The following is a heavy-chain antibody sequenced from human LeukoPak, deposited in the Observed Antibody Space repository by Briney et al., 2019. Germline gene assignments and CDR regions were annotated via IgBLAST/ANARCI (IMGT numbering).Heavy chain of an antibody. CDR3: ARDLDYDSSGLDY. J-gene: IGHJ4*02. CDR1: GFTFSRYW. D-gene: IGHD3-22*01. V-gene: IGHV3-7*05. Sequence: GGSLRLSCAAAGFTFSRYWMNWVRQAPGKGLEWVANIKHDGSEKYYVDSVKGRFTISRDNVKNSLSLQMHSLRAEETAVYFCARDLDYDSSGLDYWGQGTLVTVSS. CDR2: IKHDGSEK.